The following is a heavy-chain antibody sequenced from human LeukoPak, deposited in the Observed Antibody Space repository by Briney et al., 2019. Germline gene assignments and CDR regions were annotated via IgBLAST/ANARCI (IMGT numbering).Heavy chain of an antibody. CDR1: ETLSSRP. CDR2: HIPIVDLV. J-gene: IGHJ4*02. Sequence: GASVKVSCSASETLSSRPITWVRPAPGQGLEWMGRHIPIVDLVNSPQKLQGRVTFTADKSTTTAYVELRNLRSEDTAVYYCARSEDYRSGSFCGGSWGQATLVTVSS. D-gene: IGHD3-10*01. CDR3: ARSEDYRSGSFCGGS. V-gene: IGHV1-69*02.